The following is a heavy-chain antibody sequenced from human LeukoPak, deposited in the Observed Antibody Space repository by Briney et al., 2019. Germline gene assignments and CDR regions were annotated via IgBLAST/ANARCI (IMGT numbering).Heavy chain of an antibody. CDR1: GYTFTGYY. Sequence: VASVKVSFKASGYTFTGYYMHWVRQAPGQELEWMGWINPNSGVTNYAQKFQGRVTMTRDTSITTAYMELSSLRSDDTAVYYCARWAYVREAAPFDYWGQRTLVTVSS. D-gene: IGHD3-10*02. CDR2: INPNSGVT. V-gene: IGHV1-2*02. J-gene: IGHJ4*02. CDR3: ARWAYVREAAPFDY.